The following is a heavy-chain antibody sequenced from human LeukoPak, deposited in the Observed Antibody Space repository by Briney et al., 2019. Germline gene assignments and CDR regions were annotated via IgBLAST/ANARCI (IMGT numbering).Heavy chain of an antibody. Sequence: GASVKVSCKASGYTFTSYGISWVRQAPGQGLEWMGWISAYNGNTNYAQKLQGRVTMTTDTSTSTAYMELRSLRSGDTAVYYCARVGYNWNDDCYFDYWGQGTLVTVSS. J-gene: IGHJ4*02. V-gene: IGHV1-18*04. CDR2: ISAYNGNT. CDR3: ARVGYNWNDDCYFDY. D-gene: IGHD1-1*01. CDR1: GYTFTSYG.